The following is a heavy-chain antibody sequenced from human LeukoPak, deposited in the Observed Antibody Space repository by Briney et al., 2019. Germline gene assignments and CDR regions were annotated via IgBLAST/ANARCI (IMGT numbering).Heavy chain of an antibody. D-gene: IGHD3-10*01. CDR3: ARDVLGYYGSGSPQDY. V-gene: IGHV3-11*01. J-gene: IGHJ4*02. Sequence: GGSLRLSCAASGFTFSDYYMSWIRQAPGKGLEWVSYISSSGSTIYYADSLKGRFTISRDNAKNSLYLQMNSLRAEDTAVYYCARDVLGYYGSGSPQDYWGQGTLVTVSS. CDR1: GFTFSDYY. CDR2: ISSSGSTI.